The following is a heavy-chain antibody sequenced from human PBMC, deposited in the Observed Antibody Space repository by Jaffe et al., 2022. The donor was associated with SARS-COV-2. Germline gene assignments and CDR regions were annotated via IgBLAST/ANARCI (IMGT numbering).Heavy chain of an antibody. V-gene: IGHV4-59*04. CDR1: GGSITSDY. J-gene: IGHJ5*02. D-gene: IGHD2-15*01. Sequence: QVQLQESGPGLVKPSETLSLTCTVSGGSITSDYWCWIRQPPGKGLEWIGYIYQWSKKGGVTSHSNPSLASRVTMSLDTSKNQFSLRLTSVTAADTAVYFCAGLMGRGGRPPLSWLDRWGPGALVTVSS. CDR3: AGLMGRGGRPPLSWLDR. CDR2: IYQWSKKGGVTS.